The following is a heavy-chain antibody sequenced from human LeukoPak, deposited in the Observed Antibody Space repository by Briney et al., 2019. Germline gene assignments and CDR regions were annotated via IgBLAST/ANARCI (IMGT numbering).Heavy chain of an antibody. CDR1: GDSISSSSYY. J-gene: IGHJ6*02. CDR3: ARSLRPYYGMDV. D-gene: IGHD6-6*01. V-gene: IGHV4-39*01. CDR2: IFYSGSA. Sequence: SETLSLTCTVSGDSISSSSYYWGWIRQPPGKELEWIGSIFYSGSAYYNPPLKSRVTISVDTSKNQFSLKLSSVTAADTAVYFCARSLRPYYGMDVWGQETTVTVSS.